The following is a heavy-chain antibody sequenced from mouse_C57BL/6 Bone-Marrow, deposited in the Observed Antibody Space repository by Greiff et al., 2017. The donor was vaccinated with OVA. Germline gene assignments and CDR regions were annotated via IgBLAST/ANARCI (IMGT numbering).Heavy chain of an antibody. Sequence: EVKLMESGGDLVKPGGSLKLSCAASGFTFSSYGMSWVRQTPDKRLEWVATISSGGSYTYYPDSVKGRFTISRDNAKNTLYLQMSSLKSEDTAMYYCARLGGRHYFDYRGQGTTLTVSS. CDR3: ARLGGRHYFDY. CDR2: ISSGGSYT. CDR1: GFTFSSYG. D-gene: IGHD3-3*01. J-gene: IGHJ2*01. V-gene: IGHV5-6*01.